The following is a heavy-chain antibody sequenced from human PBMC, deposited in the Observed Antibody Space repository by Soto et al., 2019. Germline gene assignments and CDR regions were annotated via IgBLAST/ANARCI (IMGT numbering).Heavy chain of an antibody. D-gene: IGHD6-19*01. CDR1: GFTFSDYY. Sequence: GSLRLSCAASGFTFSDYYMSWIRQPPGKGLEWIGEINHSGSTNYNPSLKSRVTISVDTSKNQFSLKLSSVTAADTAVYYCERGILPAGYSSGWTPFGYCYYMDVSGKGTTVTVSS. CDR3: ERGILPAGYSSGWTPFGYCYYMDV. J-gene: IGHJ6*03. CDR2: INHSGST. V-gene: IGHV4-34*01.